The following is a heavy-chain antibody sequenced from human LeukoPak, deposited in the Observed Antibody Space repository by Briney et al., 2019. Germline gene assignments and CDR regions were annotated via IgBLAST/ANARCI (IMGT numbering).Heavy chain of an antibody. D-gene: IGHD1-26*01. V-gene: IGHV3-23*01. CDR2: ISGSGGTT. CDR1: GFTFSSYA. J-gene: IGHJ4*02. Sequence: GGSLRLSCAASGFTFSSYAMHWVRQAPGKGLEWASAISGSGGTTYYADSVKGRFTISRDNSKNTLYLQMNSLRAEDTAVYYCARDPRHSYYYFDYWGQGTLVTVSS. CDR3: ARDPRHSYYYFDY.